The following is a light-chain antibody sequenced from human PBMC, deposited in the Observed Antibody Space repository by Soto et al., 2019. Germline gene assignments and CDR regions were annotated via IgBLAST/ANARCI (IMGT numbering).Light chain of an antibody. CDR2: WAS. Sequence: DIVMTQSPDSLAVSLGERATINCKSSRSVLFSSNNKNYLAWYQQKPGQPPKLLIYWASTRESGVPDRFSGSGSGTDFTLTISSLQAGDAAVYFCQQYYITPLTFGGGTRLEI. CDR3: QQYYITPLT. V-gene: IGKV4-1*01. J-gene: IGKJ4*01. CDR1: RSVLFSSNNKNY.